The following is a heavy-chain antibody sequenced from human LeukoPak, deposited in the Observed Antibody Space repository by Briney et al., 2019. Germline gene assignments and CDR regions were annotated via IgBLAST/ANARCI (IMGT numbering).Heavy chain of an antibody. CDR3: ARWEGYHFDY. J-gene: IGHJ4*02. CDR1: GFTVSSDY. Sequence: GGSLRLSCAASGFTVSSDYMNWVRQAPGKGLEWVSVIYSGGSTDDADSVKGRFTISRDKSKNTLYLQMNSLRREDTAVYYCARWEGYHFDYWGQGTLVTVSS. CDR2: IYSGGST. D-gene: IGHD1-26*01. V-gene: IGHV3-66*02.